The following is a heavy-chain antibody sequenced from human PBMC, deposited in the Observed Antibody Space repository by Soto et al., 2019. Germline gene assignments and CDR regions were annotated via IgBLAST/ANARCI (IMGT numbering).Heavy chain of an antibody. CDR2: MNPNSGNT. V-gene: IGHV1-8*01. CDR3: ASMITFGGVIVGDFHNI. Sequence: GASLKVSCKASGYTFTSYDINWVRQATGQGLEWMGWMNPNSGNTGYAQKFQGRVTMTRNTSISTAYMELSSLRSEDTAVYYCASMITFGGVIVGDFHNIWGQGTMVTVSS. J-gene: IGHJ3*02. CDR1: GYTFTSYD. D-gene: IGHD3-16*02.